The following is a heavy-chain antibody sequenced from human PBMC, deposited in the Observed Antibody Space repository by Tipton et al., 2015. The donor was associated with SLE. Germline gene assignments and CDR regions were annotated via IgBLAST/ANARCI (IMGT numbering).Heavy chain of an antibody. Sequence: TLSLSCTVSGGSISSSSYYWGWIRQPPGKGLEWIGSIYYSGSTYYNPSLKSRVTISVDTSKNQFSLKLSSVTAADTAVYYCARAHPTIPLDYWGQGTLVTVSS. J-gene: IGHJ4*02. CDR2: IYYSGST. CDR3: ARAHPTIPLDY. V-gene: IGHV4-39*07. CDR1: GGSISSSSYY.